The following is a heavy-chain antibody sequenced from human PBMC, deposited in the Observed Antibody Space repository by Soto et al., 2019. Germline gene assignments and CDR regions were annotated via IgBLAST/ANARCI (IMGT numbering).Heavy chain of an antibody. Sequence: PGGSLRLSCAASGFTFSSYGMHWVRQAPGKGLGWVAVIWYDGSNKYYADSVKGRFTISRDNSKNTLYLQMNSLRAEDTAVYYCARAPKDRYCSSTSCYTRGYFDYWGQGTLVTVSS. V-gene: IGHV3-33*01. CDR3: ARAPKDRYCSSTSCYTRGYFDY. CDR1: GFTFSSYG. J-gene: IGHJ4*02. CDR2: IWYDGSNK. D-gene: IGHD2-2*02.